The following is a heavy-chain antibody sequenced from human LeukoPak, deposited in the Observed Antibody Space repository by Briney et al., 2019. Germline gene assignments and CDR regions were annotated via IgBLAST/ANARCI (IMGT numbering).Heavy chain of an antibody. D-gene: IGHD3-16*01. CDR1: GGSISSYY. CDR2: IYYSGNT. Sequence: PSETLSLTCTVSGGSISSYYWSWIRQPPGKGLERIGYIYYSGNTNYNPSLKSRVTISVDMSMNHFSLKLSSVTAADTAVYYCARHRIDGLGNFDYWGQGTLVTVSS. J-gene: IGHJ4*02. CDR3: ARHRIDGLGNFDY. V-gene: IGHV4-59*08.